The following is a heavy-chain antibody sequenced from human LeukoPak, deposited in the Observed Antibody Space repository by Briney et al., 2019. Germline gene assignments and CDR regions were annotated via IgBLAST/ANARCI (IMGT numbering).Heavy chain of an antibody. CDR3: ARINYDFWSGYYTGLRLDP. Sequence: PSETLSLTCTVSGGSISSYYWSWIRQPPGKGLEWIGYIYYSGSTNYNPSLKSRVTISVDTSKNQFSLKLSSVTAADTAVYYCARINYDFWSGYYTGLRLDPWGQGTLVTVSS. V-gene: IGHV4-59*01. CDR1: GGSISSYY. D-gene: IGHD3-3*01. J-gene: IGHJ5*02. CDR2: IYYSGST.